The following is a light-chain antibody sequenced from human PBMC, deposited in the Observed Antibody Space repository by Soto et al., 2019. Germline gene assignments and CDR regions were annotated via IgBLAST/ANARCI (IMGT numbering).Light chain of an antibody. Sequence: DIQMTQSPSSLSASVGDRVTITCRASQSISTYLNWYQQKLGKAPKLLISGASSVQGGVPSRFSGSGSGTDFTLTISSLQPEDFATYYCQQGSFTLTFGGGTKLEIK. V-gene: IGKV1-39*01. CDR1: QSISTY. CDR2: GAS. J-gene: IGKJ4*01. CDR3: QQGSFTLT.